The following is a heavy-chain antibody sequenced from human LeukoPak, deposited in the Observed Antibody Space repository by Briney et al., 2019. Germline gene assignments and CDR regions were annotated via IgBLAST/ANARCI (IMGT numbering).Heavy chain of an antibody. CDR3: ARAATMILGWFDP. CDR2: IIPIFGTA. CDR1: GGTLSSYA. D-gene: IGHD3-22*01. J-gene: IGHJ5*02. V-gene: IGHV1-69*05. Sequence: SVKVSCKASGGTLSSYAISWVRQAPGQGLEWMGGIIPIFGTANYAQKFQGRVTITTDESTSTAYMELSSLRSEDTAVYYCARAATMILGWFDPWGQGTLVTVSS.